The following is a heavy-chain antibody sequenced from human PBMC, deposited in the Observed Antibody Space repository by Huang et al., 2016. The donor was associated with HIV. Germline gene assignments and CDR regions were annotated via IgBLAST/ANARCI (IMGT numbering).Heavy chain of an antibody. CDR2: SIPALGTA. CDR1: GGSLRNFA. D-gene: IGHD3-22*01. J-gene: IGHJ4*02. Sequence: QVQLVQSGAEVKKPGSSVKVSCKASGGSLRNFAMGWVRQAPGQGLEWRGGSIPALGTANYAQKCQGRVTSIADESTSTAYMELSSLRSEDTAVYYCATVDYYDTSGPQRGYFDNWGQGTLVTVSS. CDR3: ATVDYYDTSGPQRGYFDN. V-gene: IGHV1-69*01.